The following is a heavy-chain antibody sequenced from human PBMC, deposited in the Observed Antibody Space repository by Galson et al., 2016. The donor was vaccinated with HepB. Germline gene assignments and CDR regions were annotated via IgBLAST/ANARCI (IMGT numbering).Heavy chain of an antibody. D-gene: IGHD3-3*02. CDR3: ARVTIFGIIEGFDP. J-gene: IGHJ5*02. CDR2: VYHTGKT. Sequence: TLSLTCTVSGGSISSDGYFWSWIRQPPGKGLEWIGHVYHTGKTYYNPSLKSRVTLSVDTSKNQFSLKLSSVTAADTAIYYCARVTIFGIIEGFDPWGQGILVTVSS. V-gene: IGHV4-30-2*01. CDR1: GGSISSDGYF.